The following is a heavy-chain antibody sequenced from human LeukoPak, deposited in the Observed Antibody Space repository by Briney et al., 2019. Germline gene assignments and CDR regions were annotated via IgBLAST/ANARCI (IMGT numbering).Heavy chain of an antibody. Sequence: ASVKVSCKASGYTFSAYYIHWVRQAPGQGLEWIGWLNPNSGGTKYAQKFQGRVTMTRGTSISTAYMELSRLRSDDTAVYYCARVDEWELLSFFDYWGQGTLVTVSS. D-gene: IGHD1-26*01. J-gene: IGHJ4*02. CDR1: GYTFSAYY. CDR2: LNPNSGGT. CDR3: ARVDEWELLSFFDY. V-gene: IGHV1-2*02.